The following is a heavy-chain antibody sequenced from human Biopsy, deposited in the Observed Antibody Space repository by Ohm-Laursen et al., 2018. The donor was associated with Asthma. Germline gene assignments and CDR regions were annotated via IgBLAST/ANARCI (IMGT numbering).Heavy chain of an antibody. CDR2: VFWSGST. J-gene: IGHJ6*02. D-gene: IGHD4-17*01. CDR1: GGYTGSSDHH. Sequence: SDTLSLTCRVSGGYTGSSDHHWAWIRQAPGKGLEWIGFVFWSGSTHYSRSLERRVSISIDTATNEFSMILWSVTPADTAVYFCARVVSYGDIYFGIDVWGPGNTVVVS. CDR3: ARVVSYGDIYFGIDV. V-gene: IGHV4-30-4*02.